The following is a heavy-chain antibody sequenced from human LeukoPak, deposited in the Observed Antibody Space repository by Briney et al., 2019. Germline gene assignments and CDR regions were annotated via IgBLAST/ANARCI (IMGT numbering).Heavy chain of an antibody. CDR2: IKQDAIEK. D-gene: IGHD6-19*01. CDR1: GFTFSTYW. J-gene: IGHJ3*02. Sequence: GGSLRLSCAASGFTFSTYWMSWVRQAPGKGLEWVASIKQDAIEKYYVVSVKGRFSISRENAKNSLYLQMNSLRAEDTAVYYCARDRSSSGFDAFDIWGQGTMVTVSS. V-gene: IGHV3-7*01. CDR3: ARDRSSSGFDAFDI.